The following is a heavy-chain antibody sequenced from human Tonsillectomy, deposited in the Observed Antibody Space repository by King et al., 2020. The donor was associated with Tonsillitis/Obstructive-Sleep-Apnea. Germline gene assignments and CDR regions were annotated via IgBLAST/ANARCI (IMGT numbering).Heavy chain of an antibody. J-gene: IGHJ4*02. CDR2: INNGGNI. V-gene: IGHV3-23*04. D-gene: IGHD6-19*01. CDR1: GFTFTSRA. Sequence: VQLVESGGGLVQPGGSLRLSCAASGFTFTSRAMSWVRQTPGKGLEWVASINNGGNIYYEDSLRGRFTISRDISESTLYLQMNGLRAEDTAVYYCAKDHPSNGSPVFDSWGQGTLVIVSS. CDR3: AKDHPSNGSPVFDS.